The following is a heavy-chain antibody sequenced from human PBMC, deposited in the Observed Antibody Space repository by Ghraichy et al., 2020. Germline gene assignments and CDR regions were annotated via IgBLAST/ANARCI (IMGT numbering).Heavy chain of an antibody. CDR2: IYSGGST. J-gene: IGHJ6*02. Sequence: GGSLRLSCAASGFTVSSNYMSWVRQAPGKGLEWVSVIYSGGSTYYADSVKGRFTISRDNSKNTLYLQMNSLRAEDTAVYYCARVTGTIPYYYYGMDVWGQGTTVTVSS. V-gene: IGHV3-53*01. CDR1: GFTVSSNY. CDR3: ARVTGTIPYYYYGMDV. D-gene: IGHD1-20*01.